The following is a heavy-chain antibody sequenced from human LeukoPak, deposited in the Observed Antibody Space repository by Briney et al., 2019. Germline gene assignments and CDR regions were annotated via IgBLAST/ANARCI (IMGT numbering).Heavy chain of an antibody. CDR1: GFTFSTYE. CDR2: IGITGKT. J-gene: IGHJ2*01. V-gene: IGHV3-13*01. D-gene: IGHD2-15*01. CDR3: ARRLVVVAATYFWYFDL. Sequence: GGSLRLSCTASGFTFSTYEMHWVRQATGKGLEWVSAIGITGKTYYLDSVKGRFTISRDNAKNSLYLQMNSLRAEDTALYYCARRLVVVAATYFWYFDLWGRGTLVTVSS.